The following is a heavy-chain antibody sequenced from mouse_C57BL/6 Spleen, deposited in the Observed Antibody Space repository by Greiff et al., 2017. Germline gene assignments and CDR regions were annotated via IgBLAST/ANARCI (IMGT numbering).Heavy chain of an antibody. Sequence: EVKLQESGGGLVKPGGSLKLSCAASGFTFSSYAMSWVRQTPEKRLEWVATISDGGSYTYYPDNVKGRFTISRDNAKNNLYLQMSHLKSEDTAMYYCAGDYDGDYAMDYWGQGTSVTVSS. V-gene: IGHV5-4*03. J-gene: IGHJ4*01. CDR2: ISDGGSYT. D-gene: IGHD2-4*01. CDR3: AGDYDGDYAMDY. CDR1: GFTFSSYA.